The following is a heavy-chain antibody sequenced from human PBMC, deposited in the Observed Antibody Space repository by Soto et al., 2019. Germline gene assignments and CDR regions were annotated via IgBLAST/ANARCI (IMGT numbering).Heavy chain of an antibody. D-gene: IGHD3-10*01. Sequence: QVQLVQSGAEVKKPGASVKVSCKASGYTFTSYAMHWVRQAPGQRLEWMGWINAGNGNTKYSQKFQGRVTITRDTSASTAYMERSSLRSEDTAVYYCASSDYGSGSYWGFYYWGQGTLVTVSS. J-gene: IGHJ4*02. CDR1: GYTFTSYA. V-gene: IGHV1-3*01. CDR2: INAGNGNT. CDR3: ASSDYGSGSYWGFYY.